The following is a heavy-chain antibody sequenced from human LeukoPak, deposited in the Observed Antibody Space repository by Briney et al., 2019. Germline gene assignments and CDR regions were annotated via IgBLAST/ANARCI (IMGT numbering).Heavy chain of an antibody. Sequence: PGRSLRLSCAASGYTFTDHGMHWVRQAPGKGLEWVADIWFDGSQEYYADTVKGRFTISRDISKSILYLQMNSLRAEDTGVYYCARDLAAARLDFRGQGTLVTVSS. V-gene: IGHV3-33*01. D-gene: IGHD6-6*01. J-gene: IGHJ4*02. CDR2: IWFDGSQE. CDR3: ARDLAAARLDF. CDR1: GYTFTDHG.